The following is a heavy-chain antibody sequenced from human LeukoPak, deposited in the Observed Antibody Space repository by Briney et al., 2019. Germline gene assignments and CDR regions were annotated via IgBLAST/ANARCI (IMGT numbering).Heavy chain of an antibody. CDR3: ARLPIAAAGTQWFDP. J-gene: IGHJ5*02. CDR2: IYPGESDT. CDR1: GYSFTVSW. D-gene: IGHD6-13*01. Sequence: GESLKISCKRSGYSFTVSWIGWVPQIHGKGLGWMGIIYPGESDTRYSPSFQGKVTISADKSISTAYLQWSSLKSSDTAMYYCARLPIAAAGTQWFDPWGQGTLVTVSS. V-gene: IGHV5-51*01.